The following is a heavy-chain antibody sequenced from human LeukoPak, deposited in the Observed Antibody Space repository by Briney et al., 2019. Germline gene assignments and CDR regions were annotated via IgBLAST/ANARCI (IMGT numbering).Heavy chain of an antibody. CDR1: GGSFSGYY. CDR3: ARLRFLEWLIFAYFDY. CDR2: INHSGST. D-gene: IGHD3-3*01. V-gene: IGHV4-34*01. J-gene: IGHJ4*02. Sequence: PSETLSLTCAVYGGSFSGYYWSWIRQPPGKGLEWIGEINHSGSTNYNPSLKSRVTISVDTSKNQFSLKLSPVTAADTAVYYCARLRFLEWLIFAYFDYWGQGTLDTVSS.